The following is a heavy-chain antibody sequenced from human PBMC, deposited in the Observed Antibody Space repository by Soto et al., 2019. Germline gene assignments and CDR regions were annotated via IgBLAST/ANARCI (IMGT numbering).Heavy chain of an antibody. CDR1: GFTFSSYW. CDR2: INTDGSST. J-gene: IGHJ4*02. Sequence: EVQLVESGGGSVQPGGSLRLSCAASGFTFSSYWMHWVRQAPGKGLVWVSRINTDGSSTSYADAVRGRFTISRDNAKNTLYLQMNSLRAEDTAVYYCAKGGARLLDYWGQGTLVTVSS. V-gene: IGHV3-74*01. CDR3: AKGGARLLDY. D-gene: IGHD1-26*01.